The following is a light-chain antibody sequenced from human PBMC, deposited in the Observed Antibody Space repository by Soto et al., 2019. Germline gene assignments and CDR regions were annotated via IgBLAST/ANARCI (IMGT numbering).Light chain of an antibody. J-gene: IGKJ5*01. CDR1: QGISSA. Sequence: AILVTQSPSSLSASVGDTVTITCRASQGISSAFAWYQQKPGKVPRLLIYDVFNLQSGVPSRFSGSGSGTDFTRTISRLQPEDFATYYCQQLETYPLTFGQGTRLEVK. V-gene: IGKV1-13*02. CDR2: DVF. CDR3: QQLETYPLT.